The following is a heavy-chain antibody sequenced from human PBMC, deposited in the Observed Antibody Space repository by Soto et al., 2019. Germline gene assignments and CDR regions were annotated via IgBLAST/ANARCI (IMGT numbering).Heavy chain of an antibody. D-gene: IGHD5-12*01. J-gene: IGHJ4*02. CDR1: GFSLSTRGVG. V-gene: IGHV2-5*02. Sequence: QITLKESGPTLVKPTQTLTLTCTFSGFSLSTRGVGVAWIRQPPGKALEWLALIFSDEDKWDTPSLASRLTITAHTSTKHVVLTMPTMHPVDAATYYCAHRPRGYAYWFDYWGQGTLVTVSS. CDR3: AHRPRGYAYWFDY. CDR2: IFSDEDK.